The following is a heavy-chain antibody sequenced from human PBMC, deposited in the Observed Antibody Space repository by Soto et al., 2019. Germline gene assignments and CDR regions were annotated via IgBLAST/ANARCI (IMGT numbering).Heavy chain of an antibody. CDR3: AREYHVLRFLEWLADYYGMDV. CDR1: GYIFTTYS. J-gene: IGHJ6*02. D-gene: IGHD3-3*01. CDR2: INAGNGST. V-gene: IGHV1-3*01. Sequence: GTSVKVSCKASGYIFTTYSMHWVRQAPGPRLEWMGWINAGNGSTKYSQNFQGRVTITRDTSASTAYMELSSLRSEDTAVYYCAREYHVLRFLEWLADYYGMDVWGQGTTVTVSS.